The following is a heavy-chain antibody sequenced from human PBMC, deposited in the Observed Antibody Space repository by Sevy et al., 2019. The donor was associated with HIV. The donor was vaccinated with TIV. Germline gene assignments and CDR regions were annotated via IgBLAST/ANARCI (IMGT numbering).Heavy chain of an antibody. CDR1: GFTFSSYG. J-gene: IGHJ6*02. CDR3: AREPTIVVVPAVYYYGMDV. D-gene: IGHD2-2*01. V-gene: IGHV3-33*08. Sequence: GESLKISCAASGFTFSSYGMHWVRQAPGKGLEWVAVIWYDGSNKYYADSVKGRFTISRDNSKNTLYLQMNSLRAEDTAVYYCAREPTIVVVPAVYYYGMDVWGQGTTVTVSS. CDR2: IWYDGSNK.